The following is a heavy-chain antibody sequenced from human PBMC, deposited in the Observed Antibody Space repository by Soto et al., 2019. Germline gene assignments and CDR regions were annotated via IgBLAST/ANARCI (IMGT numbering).Heavy chain of an antibody. CDR1: GYTFTGYY. CDR2: INPNSGGT. J-gene: IGHJ4*02. V-gene: IGHV1-2*02. Sequence: GASVKVYCKASGYTFTGYYMHWVRPAPGQGLEWMGWINPNSGGTNYAQKFQGRVTMTRDTSISTAYMELSRLRSEDTAVYYCARNGQTYDYYFFDNWGQGTLVTVSS. D-gene: IGHD5-12*01. CDR3: ARNGQTYDYYFFDN.